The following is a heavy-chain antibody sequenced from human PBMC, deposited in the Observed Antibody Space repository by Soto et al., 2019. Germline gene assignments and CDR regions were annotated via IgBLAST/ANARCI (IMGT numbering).Heavy chain of an antibody. V-gene: IGHV1-69*13. J-gene: IGHJ4*02. CDR2: IIPIFGTA. CDR1: GGTFSSYA. CDR3: ASGDCSGGSCYQGPFDY. D-gene: IGHD2-15*01. Sequence: SVKVSCKASGGTFSSYAISWVRQAPGQGLERMGGIIPIFGTANYAQKFQGRVTITADESTSTAYMELSSLRSEDTAVYYCASGDCSGGSCYQGPFDYWGQGTLVTVSS.